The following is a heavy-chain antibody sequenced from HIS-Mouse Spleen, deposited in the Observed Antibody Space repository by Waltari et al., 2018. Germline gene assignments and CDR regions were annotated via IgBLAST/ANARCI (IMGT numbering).Heavy chain of an antibody. V-gene: IGHV3-53*01. CDR3: ASSGYGSGSYYY. D-gene: IGHD3-10*01. Sequence: EVQLVESGGGFIQPGGSLRLSCSAPGFTVRSNYMSWVRQAPGKGLEWVSVIYSGGSTYYADSVKGRFTISRDNSKNTLYLQMNSLRAEDTAVYYCASSGYGSGSYYYWGQGTLVTVSS. CDR2: IYSGGST. J-gene: IGHJ4*02. CDR1: GFTVRSNY.